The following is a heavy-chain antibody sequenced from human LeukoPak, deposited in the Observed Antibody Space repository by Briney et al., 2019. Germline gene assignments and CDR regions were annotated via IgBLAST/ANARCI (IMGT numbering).Heavy chain of an antibody. CDR3: AAAPITGETHYYYYYYMDV. CDR1: GYTFTGYS. J-gene: IGHJ6*03. CDR2: INPNSGDT. V-gene: IGHV1-2*02. Sequence: GASVKVSCKASGYTFTGYSMHRVRQAPGQGLEWMGWINPNSGDTHYAQKFQGRVTMTRDTSISTAYMELSKLTSDDTALYYCAAAPITGETHYYYYYYMDVWGKGTAVTVSS. D-gene: IGHD7-27*01.